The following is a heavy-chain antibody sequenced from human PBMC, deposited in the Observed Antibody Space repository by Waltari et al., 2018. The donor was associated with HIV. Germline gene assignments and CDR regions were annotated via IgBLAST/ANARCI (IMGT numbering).Heavy chain of an antibody. CDR2: INQEGSEK. J-gene: IGHJ4*02. CDR1: GFTFRSYW. V-gene: IGHV3-7*01. Sequence: EVQLVESGGGLVQPGGSLRLSCAASGFTFRSYWLSWVRQAPGKVLGWVANINQEGSEKYYGESVKGRFTVSRDNAKSSLYVQMNSLRVEDSALYYCARDVTAVRYPDYWGQGTLVTVSS. CDR3: ARDVTAVRYPDY. D-gene: IGHD3-9*01.